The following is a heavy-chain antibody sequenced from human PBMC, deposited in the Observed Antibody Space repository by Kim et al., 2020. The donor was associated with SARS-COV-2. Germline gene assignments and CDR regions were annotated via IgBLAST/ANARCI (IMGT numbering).Heavy chain of an antibody. CDR1: GFTFSDYA. V-gene: IGHV3-30*04. D-gene: IGHD3-10*01. CDR3: ARGYGPPYWYYGMDV. J-gene: IGHJ6*02. Sequence: GGSLRLSCAASGFTFSDYAMHWVRQAPGKGLEWVAVMSYDGSNKYYADSVKGRITISRDNSKNTLYLQMNSLRAEDTAVYYCARGYGPPYWYYGMDVWGQGTTVTVSS. CDR2: MSYDGSNK.